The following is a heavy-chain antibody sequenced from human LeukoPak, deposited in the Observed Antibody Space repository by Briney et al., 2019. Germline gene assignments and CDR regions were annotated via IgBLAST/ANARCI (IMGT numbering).Heavy chain of an antibody. J-gene: IGHJ4*02. Sequence: PSETLSLTCTVSGGSISSSSYYWGWIRQPPGKGLEWIGSIYYSGGTYYNPSLKSRVTISVDTSKNQFSLKLSSVTAADTAVYYCARDLRNLRITIFGVSYFDYWGQGTLVTVSS. D-gene: IGHD3-3*01. V-gene: IGHV4-39*07. CDR3: ARDLRNLRITIFGVSYFDY. CDR2: IYYSGGT. CDR1: GGSISSSSYY.